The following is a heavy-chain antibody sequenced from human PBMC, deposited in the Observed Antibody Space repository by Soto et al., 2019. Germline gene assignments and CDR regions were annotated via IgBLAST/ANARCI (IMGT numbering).Heavy chain of an antibody. CDR1: GFTFSDYY. CDR2: ISSSGSTM. CDR3: ARNYYDSSGYYSYYFDS. D-gene: IGHD3-22*01. Sequence: SGFTFSDYYMSWIRQAPGKGLEWVAYISSSGSTMYYADSVRGRFTISRDNAKNSLYLQMNSLRADDTAVYYCARNYYDSSGYYSYYFDSWGQGPLVPVSS. V-gene: IGHV3-11*01. J-gene: IGHJ4*02.